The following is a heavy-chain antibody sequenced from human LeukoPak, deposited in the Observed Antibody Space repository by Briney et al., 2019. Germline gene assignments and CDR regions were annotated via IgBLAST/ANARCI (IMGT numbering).Heavy chain of an antibody. V-gene: IGHV1-46*01. CDR3: ARGGGEIAPGVGNWFDP. Sequence: GASVKVSCKSSGYTFTSYGISWVRQAPGQGLEWMGIINPSGGSTSYAQKFQGRVTMTRDMSTSTVYMELSSLRSEDTAVYYCARGGGEIAPGVGNWFDPWGQGTLVTVSS. D-gene: IGHD6-25*01. CDR2: INPSGGST. CDR1: GYTFTSYG. J-gene: IGHJ5*02.